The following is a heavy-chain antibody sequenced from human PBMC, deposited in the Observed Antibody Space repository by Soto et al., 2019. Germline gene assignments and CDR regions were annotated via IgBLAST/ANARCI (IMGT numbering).Heavy chain of an antibody. CDR1: GYTFTGYY. V-gene: IGHV1-46*03. CDR3: ARGGVAVAGTYYLDY. J-gene: IGHJ4*02. D-gene: IGHD6-19*01. Sequence: QVQLVQSGAEVKKPGASVKVSCKASGYTFTGYYMHWVRQAPGQGLERMAIINPSGGSKSYAQKFQGRVTMTRDTSTNTAFMELASLRSEDTAGYYAARGGVAVAGTYYLDYWGQGTLVTVSS. CDR2: INPSGGSK.